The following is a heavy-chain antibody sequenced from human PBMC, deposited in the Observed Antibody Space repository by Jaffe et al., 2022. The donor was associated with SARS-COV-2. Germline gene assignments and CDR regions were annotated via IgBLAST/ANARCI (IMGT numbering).Heavy chain of an antibody. V-gene: IGHV1-58*01. J-gene: IGHJ3*02. CDR2: IVVGSGNT. D-gene: IGHD3-22*01. Sequence: QMQLVQSGPEVKKPGTSVKVSCKASGFTFTSSAVQWVRQARGQRLEWIGWIVVGSGNTNYAQKFQERVTITRDMSTSTAYMELSSLRSEDTAVYYCAAAYYYDSSGYSPINDAFDIWGQGTMVTVSS. CDR3: AAAYYYDSSGYSPINDAFDI. CDR1: GFTFTSSA.